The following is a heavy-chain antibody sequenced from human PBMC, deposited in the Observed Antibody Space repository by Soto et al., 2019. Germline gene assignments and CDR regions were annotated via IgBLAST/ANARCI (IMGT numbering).Heavy chain of an antibody. CDR3: AKGGGAPGYPIDY. Sequence: QVQLGESGGGVVQPGKSLRLSCVGSGFTFGNYAIYWVRQAPGKGLEWVAFISYDGSKRYHADSVKGQFTISRDNARNTLYLQMDRLRPEDTAVYYCAKGGGAPGYPIDYWGQGTLVTVSS. CDR2: ISYDGSKR. D-gene: IGHD3-9*01. J-gene: IGHJ4*02. CDR1: GFTFGNYA. V-gene: IGHV3-30*18.